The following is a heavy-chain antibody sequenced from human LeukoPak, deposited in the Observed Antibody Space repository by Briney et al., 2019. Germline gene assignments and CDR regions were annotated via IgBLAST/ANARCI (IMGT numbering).Heavy chain of an antibody. CDR3: ARRSAVAGQGFDY. D-gene: IGHD6-19*01. V-gene: IGHV5-51*01. J-gene: IGHJ4*02. CDR1: GYRFTSYW. CDR2: IYPGDFDT. Sequence: GESLKISCKGLGYRFTSYWIGWVRQMPGKGLEWMGIIYPGDFDTRYSPSFEGQVTISADKSITTAHLQWSSLKASDTAMYYCARRSAVAGQGFDYWGQGTLVTVSS.